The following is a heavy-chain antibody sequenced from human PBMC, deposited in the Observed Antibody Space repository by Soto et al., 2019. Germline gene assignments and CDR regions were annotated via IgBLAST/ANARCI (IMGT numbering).Heavy chain of an antibody. J-gene: IGHJ4*02. CDR3: ARGENVGASGY. Sequence: EVQLVESGGGLVKPGGSLRLSCAASGFTFSSYSMNWVRQAPGKGLEWVSSISSSSSYIYYADSVKGRFTISRDNAKNSLYLQMNSLRAEDTAVYYCARGENVGASGYWGQGTLVTVSS. V-gene: IGHV3-21*01. CDR2: ISSSSSYI. CDR1: GFTFSSYS. D-gene: IGHD1-26*01.